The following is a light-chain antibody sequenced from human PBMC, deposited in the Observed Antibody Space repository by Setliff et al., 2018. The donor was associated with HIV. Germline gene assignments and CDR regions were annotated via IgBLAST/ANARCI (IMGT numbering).Light chain of an antibody. CDR3: SSYTSSTPLYV. CDR2: DVS. V-gene: IGLV2-14*03. CDR1: SSDVGGYNY. Sequence: QSALAQPASVSGSPGQSITISCTGSSSDVGGYNYVSWYQQHPGKAPKLMISDVSNGPSGVSNRFSGSKSGNTASLTISGLQAEDEADYYCSSYTSSTPLYVFGTGTKVTVL. J-gene: IGLJ1*01.